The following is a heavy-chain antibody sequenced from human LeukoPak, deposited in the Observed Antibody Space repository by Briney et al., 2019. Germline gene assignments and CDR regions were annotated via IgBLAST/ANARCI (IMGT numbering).Heavy chain of an antibody. CDR1: GFTFSSYW. Sequence: GGSLRLSCAASGFTFSSYWMSWVRQAPGKGLEWVANMKQDGSEKYYVDSVKGRFTISRDNAKNSLYLEMNSLGAEDTAVYYCARDGHDAIYFDSWGQGTLVTVSS. V-gene: IGHV3-7*01. J-gene: IGHJ4*02. CDR2: MKQDGSEK. CDR3: ARDGHDAIYFDS. D-gene: IGHD1-1*01.